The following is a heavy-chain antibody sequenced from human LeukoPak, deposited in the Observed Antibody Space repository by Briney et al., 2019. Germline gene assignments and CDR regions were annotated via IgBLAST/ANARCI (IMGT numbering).Heavy chain of an antibody. D-gene: IGHD4-23*01. V-gene: IGHV3-48*01. Sequence: PGGSLRLSCAASGFTFSSYSMNWVRQAPGKGLEWVSYISSSSSTIYYADSVKGRFTISRDNAKNSLYLQMNSLRAEDTAVYYCARDIGGNSLMTEYFQHWGQGTLVTVSS. CDR2: ISSSSSTI. CDR1: GFTFSSYS. CDR3: ARDIGGNSLMTEYFQH. J-gene: IGHJ1*01.